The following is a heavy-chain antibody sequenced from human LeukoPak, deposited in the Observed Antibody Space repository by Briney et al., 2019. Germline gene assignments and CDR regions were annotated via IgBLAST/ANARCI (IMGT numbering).Heavy chain of an antibody. D-gene: IGHD6-13*01. V-gene: IGHV3-21*01. CDR1: GFTFSSYS. Sequence: PGGSLRLSCAASGFTFSSYSMNWVRQAPGKGLEWVSSISSSSSYIYYADSVKGRFTISRDNAKNSLYLQMNSLRAEDTAVYYCARDRGYSSSWGDYWGQGTLVTVSS. J-gene: IGHJ4*02. CDR3: ARDRGYSSSWGDY. CDR2: ISSSSSYI.